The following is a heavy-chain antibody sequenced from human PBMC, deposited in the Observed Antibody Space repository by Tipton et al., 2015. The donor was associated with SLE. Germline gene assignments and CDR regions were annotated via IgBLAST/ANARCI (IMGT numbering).Heavy chain of an antibody. D-gene: IGHD3-3*01. CDR1: GFTFSSYW. V-gene: IGHV3-21*01. CDR3: AREGHYGFWRPFGP. J-gene: IGHJ5*02. CDR2: ISSSSSYI. Sequence: SLRLSCAASGFTFSSYWMNWVRQAPGKGLEWVSSISSSSSYIYYADSVKGRFTISRDNAKNSLYLQMNSLRAEDTAVYYCAREGHYGFWRPFGPWGQGSLVTVSS.